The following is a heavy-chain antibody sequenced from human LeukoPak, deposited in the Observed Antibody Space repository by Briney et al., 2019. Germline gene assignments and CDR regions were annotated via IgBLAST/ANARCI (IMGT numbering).Heavy chain of an antibody. CDR2: IYHSGST. Sequence: SETLSLTCTVSGYPISSGYYWGWIRQPPGKGLEWIGSIYHSGSTYYNPSLKSRVTISVDTSKNQFSLKLSSVTAADTAVYYCARPGLRGYSWKDYFDYWGQGTLVTVSS. D-gene: IGHD5-18*01. V-gene: IGHV4-38-2*02. CDR1: GYPISSGYY. J-gene: IGHJ4*02. CDR3: ARPGLRGYSWKDYFDY.